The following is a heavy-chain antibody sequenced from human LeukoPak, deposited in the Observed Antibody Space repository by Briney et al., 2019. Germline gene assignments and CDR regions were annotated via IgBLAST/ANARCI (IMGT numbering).Heavy chain of an antibody. Sequence: GGSLRLSCAASGFTFSSYAMHWVRQAPGKGLEWVAVIWYDGSNKYYADSVKGRFTISRDNSKNTLYLQMNSLRAEDTAVYYCARDNDILTGYPDYWGQGTLVTVSS. CDR3: ARDNDILTGYPDY. CDR2: IWYDGSNK. CDR1: GFTFSSYA. V-gene: IGHV3-33*08. J-gene: IGHJ4*02. D-gene: IGHD3-9*01.